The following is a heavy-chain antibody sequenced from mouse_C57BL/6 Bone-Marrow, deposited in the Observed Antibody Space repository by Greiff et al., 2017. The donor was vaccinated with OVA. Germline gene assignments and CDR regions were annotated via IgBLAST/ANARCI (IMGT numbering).Heavy chain of an antibody. J-gene: IGHJ1*03. Sequence: QVQLQQPGAELVKPGASVNLSCKASGYPFTSSWMHWVKQRPGQGLEWIGMIHPNSGSTNYNEKFKSKATLTVDKSSSTAYMQLSSLTSEDSAVYYCARDYYGSSYEYFDVWGTGTTVTVSS. V-gene: IGHV1-64*01. CDR3: ARDYYGSSYEYFDV. CDR2: IHPNSGST. CDR1: GYPFTSSW. D-gene: IGHD1-1*01.